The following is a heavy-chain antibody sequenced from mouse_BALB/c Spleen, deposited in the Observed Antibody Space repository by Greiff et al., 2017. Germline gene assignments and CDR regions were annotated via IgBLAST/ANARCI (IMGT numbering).Heavy chain of an antibody. CDR1: GFTFSSYA. D-gene: IGHD2-2*01. V-gene: IGHV5-6-5*01. Sequence: EVKLVESGGGLVKPGGSLKLSCAASGFTFSSYAMSWVRQTPEKRLEWVASISSGGSTYYPDSVKGRFTISRDNARNILYLQMSSQRSEDTAMYYCARGGVVTTEDWFAYWGQGTLVTVSA. CDR3: ARGGVVTTEDWFAY. J-gene: IGHJ3*01. CDR2: ISSGGST.